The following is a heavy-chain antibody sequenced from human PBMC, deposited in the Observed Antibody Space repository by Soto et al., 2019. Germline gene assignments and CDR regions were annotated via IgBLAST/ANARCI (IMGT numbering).Heavy chain of an antibody. CDR3: AKDNNWNPTLGTVDY. CDR2: ISGSGGST. D-gene: IGHD1-20*01. Sequence: GSSLRLACAASGFTFSSYAMSWVRQAPGKGLEWVSAISGSGGSTYYADSVKGRFTISRDNSKNTLYLQMNSLRAEDTAVYYCAKDNNWNPTLGTVDYWGQGSLVTVSS. CDR1: GFTFSSYA. V-gene: IGHV3-23*01. J-gene: IGHJ4*02.